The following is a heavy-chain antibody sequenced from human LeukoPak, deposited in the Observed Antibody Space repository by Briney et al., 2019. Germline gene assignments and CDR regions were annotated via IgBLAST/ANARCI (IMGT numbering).Heavy chain of an antibody. CDR2: IIPIFGTA. J-gene: IGHJ4*02. V-gene: IGHV1-69*05. CDR1: GGTFSSYA. D-gene: IGHD3-22*01. CDR3: TRGLGSGGYYI. Sequence: SVKVSCKASGGTFSSYAISWVRQAPGQGLEWMGGIIPIFGTANYAQKFQGRVTITTDESTSTLYMELSSLRSDDTAVYYCTRGLGSGGYYIWGQGTLVTVSS.